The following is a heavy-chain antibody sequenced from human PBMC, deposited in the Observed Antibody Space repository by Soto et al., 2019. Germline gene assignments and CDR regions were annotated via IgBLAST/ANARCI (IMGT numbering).Heavy chain of an antibody. Sequence: SETLSLTCAVYGGSFSGFYWSWIRQPPGKGLEWIGEINHSGSTNYNPSLKSRVTISVDTSKNQFSLKLSSVTAADTAVYYCARSEGRYSSYNWFDPWGQGTLVTVSS. CDR3: ARSEGRYSSYNWFDP. V-gene: IGHV4-34*01. CDR2: INHSGST. J-gene: IGHJ5*02. CDR1: GGSFSGFY. D-gene: IGHD6-13*01.